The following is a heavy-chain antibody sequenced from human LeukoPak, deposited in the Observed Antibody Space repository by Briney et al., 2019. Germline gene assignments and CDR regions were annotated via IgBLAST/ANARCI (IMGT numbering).Heavy chain of an antibody. CDR2: VSYSGST. D-gene: IGHD3-10*01. V-gene: IGHV4-39*07. J-gene: IGHJ4*02. CDR1: GGSISSSSYY. CDR3: ARDASSGTHYKYYFDY. Sequence: SETLSLTCAVSGGSISSSSYYWGWIRQPPGKGLEWIGSVSYSGSTYHNPSLKSRVTMPVDTSKNLFSLRLSSVTAADTAVYYCARDASSGTHYKYYFDYWGQGTLVTVSS.